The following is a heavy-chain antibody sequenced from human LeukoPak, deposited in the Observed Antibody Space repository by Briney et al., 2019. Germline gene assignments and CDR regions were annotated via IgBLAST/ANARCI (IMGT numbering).Heavy chain of an antibody. J-gene: IGHJ3*02. CDR2: IYHSGST. Sequence: SETLSLTCTVSGGSISSGGYYWSWIRQPPGKGLEWIGYIYHSGSTYYNPSLKSRVTISVDRSKNQFSLKLSSVTAADTAVYYCAREVVPAVIDAFDIWGQGTMVTVSS. CDR1: GGSISSGGYY. CDR3: AREVVPAVIDAFDI. V-gene: IGHV4-30-2*01. D-gene: IGHD2-2*01.